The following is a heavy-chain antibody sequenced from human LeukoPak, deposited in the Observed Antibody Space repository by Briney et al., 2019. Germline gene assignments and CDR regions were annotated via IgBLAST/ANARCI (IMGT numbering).Heavy chain of an antibody. V-gene: IGHV1-18*01. CDR3: ARDVSYASGGPDSFDL. CDR2: ISTYNGNT. Sequence: ASVKVSCKASGYTFTSYGISWVRQAPGQGLEWMGWISTYNGNTNSAQKLQGRVTMTTDTPTNTAYMELRSLRSDDTALYYCARDVSYASGGPDSFDLWGQGTMVIVSS. D-gene: IGHD3-10*01. CDR1: GYTFTSYG. J-gene: IGHJ3*01.